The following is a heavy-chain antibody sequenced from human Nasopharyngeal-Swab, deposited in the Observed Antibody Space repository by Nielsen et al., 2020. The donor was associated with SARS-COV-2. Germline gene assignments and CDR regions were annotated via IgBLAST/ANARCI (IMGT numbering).Heavy chain of an antibody. J-gene: IGHJ6*03. CDR2: IYYSGST. Sequence: WIRQPPGKGLEWIGYIYYSGSTNYNPSLKSRVTISVDTSKNQFSLKLSSVTAADTAVYYCARVLGEQWLVNYYYYMDVWGKGTTVTVSS. V-gene: IGHV4-59*01. CDR3: ARVLGEQWLVNYYYYMDV. D-gene: IGHD6-19*01.